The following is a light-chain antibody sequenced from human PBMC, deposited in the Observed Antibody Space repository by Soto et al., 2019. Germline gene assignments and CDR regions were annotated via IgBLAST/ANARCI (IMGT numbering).Light chain of an antibody. J-gene: IGKJ5*01. CDR2: TAS. CDR3: QQYYSPPPIT. Sequence: DIQLTQSPPFLPASIGDSVTVTCRASQGISNSLAWYQQKPGKAPKLLIYTASTLHSGVPSRFSGSGSGTEFTLTISSLQAEDVAFYYCQQYYSPPPITFGQGTRLEIK. CDR1: QGISNS. V-gene: IGKV1-9*01.